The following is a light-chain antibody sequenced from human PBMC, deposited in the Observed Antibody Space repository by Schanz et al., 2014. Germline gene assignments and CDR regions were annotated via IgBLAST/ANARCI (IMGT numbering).Light chain of an antibody. CDR3: SSFTTTDTWV. CDR1: SSDVGDYNY. J-gene: IGLJ3*02. V-gene: IGLV2-14*01. CDR2: DVS. Sequence: QSALTQPASVSGSPGQSITISCTGTSSDVGDYNYVSWYQQHPGKAPKLMIYDVSIRPSGVSNRFSGSKSGNTASLTISGLQAEDEADYYCSSFTTTDTWVFGGGTKLTVL.